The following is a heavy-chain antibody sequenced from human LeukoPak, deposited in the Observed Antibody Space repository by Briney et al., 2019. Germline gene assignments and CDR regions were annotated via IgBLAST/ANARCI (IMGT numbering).Heavy chain of an antibody. CDR1: GFSFSSYA. D-gene: IGHD3-3*02. CDR3: AKDPLNSIVWAFDY. J-gene: IGHJ4*02. V-gene: IGHV3-23*01. Sequence: GGSLRLSCVVSGFSFSSYAMSWVRQAPGKWLEWVSAISGSGGRTYYADSVKGRFTISRDNSKNTLYLQMNSLRAEDTAVFYCAKDPLNSIVWAFDYWGQGTLVTVSS. CDR2: ISGSGGRT.